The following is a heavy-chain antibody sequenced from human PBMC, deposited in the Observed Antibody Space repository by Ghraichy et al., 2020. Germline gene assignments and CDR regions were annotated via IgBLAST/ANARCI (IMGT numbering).Heavy chain of an antibody. Sequence: ASVKVSCKASGYTFTSYDINWVRQATGQGLEWMGWMNPNSGNTGYAQKFQGRVTMTRNTSISTAYMELSSLRSEDTAVYYCARGFVTTLYWYFDLWGRGTLVTVSS. CDR3: ARGFVTTLYWYFDL. V-gene: IGHV1-8*01. CDR2: MNPNSGNT. CDR1: GYTFTSYD. J-gene: IGHJ2*01. D-gene: IGHD1-14*01.